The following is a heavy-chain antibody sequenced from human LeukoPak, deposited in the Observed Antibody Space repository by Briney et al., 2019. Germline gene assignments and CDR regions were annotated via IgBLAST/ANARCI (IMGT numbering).Heavy chain of an antibody. V-gene: IGHV3-30*02. D-gene: IGHD1-1*01. Sequence: GGSLRLSCAASGFTFSSDAMHWVRQAPGKGLEWVAIILSDGSKTYYPDSVRGRFTISRDNSKNTLYLQMNSLRDEDTAAYYCVKDRAGHWTFDYWGQGTLVTVSS. CDR3: VKDRAGHWTFDY. CDR2: ILSDGSKT. CDR1: GFTFSSDA. J-gene: IGHJ4*02.